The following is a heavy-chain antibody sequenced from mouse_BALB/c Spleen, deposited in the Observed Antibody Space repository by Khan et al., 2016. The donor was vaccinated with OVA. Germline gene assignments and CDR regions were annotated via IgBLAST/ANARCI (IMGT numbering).Heavy chain of an antibody. V-gene: IGHV1-77*01. CDR1: VYTFSDYV. J-gene: IGHJ3*01. Sequence: QVQLKQSGPDLVKPGASVKMSCKASVYTFSDYVVSWVKLKSGQGLEWIGEIYPGSGTTYYNENFKGKATLTADKSSNTAYLHLSSLTSEDSAVYFCARSYDGAWFAYWGQGTLVTVS. CDR2: IYPGSGTT. CDR3: ARSYDGAWFAY. D-gene: IGHD1-1*01.